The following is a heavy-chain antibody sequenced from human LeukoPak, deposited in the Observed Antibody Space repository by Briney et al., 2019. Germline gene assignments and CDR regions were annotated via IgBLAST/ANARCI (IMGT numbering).Heavy chain of an antibody. J-gene: IGHJ4*02. CDR2: IYSGGST. Sequence: GGSLRLSCAASGFTVSSNYMSWVRQAPGKGLEWVSVIYSGGSTYYADSVKGRFTISRDNSKNTLYLQMNSLRAEDTAVYYCARHQPARVGDGYLFDYWGQGTLVTVSS. CDR1: GFTVSSNY. V-gene: IGHV3-66*04. D-gene: IGHD5-24*01. CDR3: ARHQPARVGDGYLFDY.